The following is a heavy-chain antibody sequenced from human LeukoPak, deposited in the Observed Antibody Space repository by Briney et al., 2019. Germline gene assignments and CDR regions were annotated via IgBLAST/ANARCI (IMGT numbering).Heavy chain of an antibody. D-gene: IGHD5-18*01. Sequence: GGSLRLSCAASGFTFSSYTMNWVRQAPGKGLEWLSSISSSSSDKYFADSVKGRFTISRDNAKKSLYLQMNSLRVEDTAVYYCARVGPSYGCVDYWGQGTLVTVSS. J-gene: IGHJ4*02. CDR3: ARVGPSYGCVDY. CDR2: ISSSSSDK. CDR1: GFTFSSYT. V-gene: IGHV3-21*01.